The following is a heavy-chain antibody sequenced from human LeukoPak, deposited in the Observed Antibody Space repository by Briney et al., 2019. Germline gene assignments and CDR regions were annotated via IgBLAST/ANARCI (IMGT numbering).Heavy chain of an antibody. D-gene: IGHD5-24*01. CDR2: ISSSGSTI. V-gene: IGHV3-48*03. CDR3: ARGGEMATHLFYYFDY. J-gene: IGHJ4*02. CDR1: GFTFSSYE. Sequence: GGSLRLSCAASGFTFSSYEMNWVRQAPGKGLEWVSYISSSGSTIYYADSVKGRFTISRDNAKNSLYLQMNSLRAEDTAVYYCARGGEMATHLFYYFDYWGQGTLVTVSA.